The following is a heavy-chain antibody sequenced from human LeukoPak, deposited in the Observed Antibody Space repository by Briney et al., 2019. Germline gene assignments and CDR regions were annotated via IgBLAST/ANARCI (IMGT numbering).Heavy chain of an antibody. Sequence: SETLSLTCTVSGGSISSYYWSWIRQPPGKGLEWVGYIYYSGSTNYNPSLKSRVTISVDTSKNPFSLKLSSVTAADTAVYYCARVSVDIRSSCFSDWGQGILVTVSS. CDR2: IYYSGST. J-gene: IGHJ4*02. CDR1: GGSISSYY. D-gene: IGHD6-13*01. CDR3: ARVSVDIRSSCFSD. V-gene: IGHV4-59*01.